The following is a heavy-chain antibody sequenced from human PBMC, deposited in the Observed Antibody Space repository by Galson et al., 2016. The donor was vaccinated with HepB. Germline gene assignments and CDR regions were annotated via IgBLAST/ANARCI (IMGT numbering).Heavy chain of an antibody. CDR1: KFTFTVYY. V-gene: IGHV1-2*02. D-gene: IGHD4-11*01. J-gene: IGHJ4*02. CDR2: ISPNSGGT. CDR3: AREAAPGEDYSLGC. Sequence: SVKVSCKASKFTFTVYYIHWVRQAPGQGLEWMGWISPNSGGTNYAHKLQGRVAMTRDTSITTAYMELSSLRSDDTAVYYCAREAAPGEDYSLGCWGQGTLVTVSS.